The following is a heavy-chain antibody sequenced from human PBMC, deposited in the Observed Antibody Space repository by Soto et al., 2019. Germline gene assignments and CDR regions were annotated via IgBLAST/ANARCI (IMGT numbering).Heavy chain of an antibody. J-gene: IGHJ3*02. V-gene: IGHV1-3*01. CDR3: ARERYYALNAFDI. CDR1: GYTFTSYA. D-gene: IGHD1-26*01. Sequence: ASVNVSCKASGYTFTSYAMHWVRQAPGQRLEWMGWINAGNGNTKYSQKFQGRVTITRDTSASTAYMELSSLRSEDTAVYYCARERYYALNAFDIWGQGTMVTVSS. CDR2: INAGNGNT.